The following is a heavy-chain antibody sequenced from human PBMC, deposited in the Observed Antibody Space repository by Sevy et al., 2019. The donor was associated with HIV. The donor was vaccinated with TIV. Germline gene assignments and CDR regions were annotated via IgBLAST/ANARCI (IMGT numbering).Heavy chain of an antibody. D-gene: IGHD6-13*01. CDR1: GFTLSSYE. CDR3: AREDGSRQYFQY. CDR2: ISTSGSII. V-gene: IGHV3-48*03. Sequence: GGSLRLSCVASGFTLSSYEMNWVRQAPGKGLEWVSHISTSGSIIHYEDSVKGRFTISRDNAKNSLYLQMNSLRAEDTAVYYCAREDGSRQYFQYWGQGTLVTVSS. J-gene: IGHJ1*01.